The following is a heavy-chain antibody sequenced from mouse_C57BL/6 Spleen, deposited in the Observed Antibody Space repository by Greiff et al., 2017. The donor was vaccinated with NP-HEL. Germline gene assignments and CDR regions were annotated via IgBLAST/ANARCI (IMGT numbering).Heavy chain of an antibody. CDR1: GYTFTSYW. J-gene: IGHJ1*03. CDR2: IDPSDSET. CDR3: ARWAYYYYGSREFYWYFDV. V-gene: IGHV1-52*01. Sequence: QVQLQQPGAELVRPGSSVKLSCKASGYTFTSYWMHWVKQRPIQGLEWIGNIDPSDSETHYNQKFKDKATLTVDKSSSTAYMQLSSLTSEDSAVYYWARWAYYYYGSREFYWYFDVWGTGTTVTVSS. D-gene: IGHD1-1*01.